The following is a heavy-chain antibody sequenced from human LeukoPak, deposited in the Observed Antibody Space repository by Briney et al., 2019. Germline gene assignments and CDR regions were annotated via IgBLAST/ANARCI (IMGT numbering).Heavy chain of an antibody. J-gene: IGHJ4*02. Sequence: GGSLRLSCAASGFTFSSYSMNWVRQSPGKGLEWVSYISNSGGTIDYADSVKGRFTISRDNAKNLLYLQMNSLRAEDTAVYYCSRLRGYSYGYADYWGQGILVSVSS. CDR1: GFTFSSYS. D-gene: IGHD5-18*01. V-gene: IGHV3-48*04. CDR2: ISNSGGTI. CDR3: SRLRGYSYGYADY.